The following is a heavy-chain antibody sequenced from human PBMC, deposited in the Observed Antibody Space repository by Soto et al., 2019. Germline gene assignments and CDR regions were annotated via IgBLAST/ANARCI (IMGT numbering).Heavy chain of an antibody. CDR1: GYTSASYD. J-gene: IGHJ5*01. D-gene: IGHD2-21*01. CDR3: ARSDGYNFNWLDS. Sequence: QVQLEQSGAEVKTPGASVKVSCKASGYTSASYDINWVRQAPGQGLEWMAWMNPNSGNTNYAQKFQGRLTMTRDTALSIVHMELSGLRNEDTAVYYCARSDGYNFNWLDSWGQGTLVIVSA. V-gene: IGHV1-8*01. CDR2: MNPNSGNT.